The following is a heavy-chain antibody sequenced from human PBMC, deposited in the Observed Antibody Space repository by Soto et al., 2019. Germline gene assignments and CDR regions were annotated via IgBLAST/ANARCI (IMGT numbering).Heavy chain of an antibody. J-gene: IGHJ4*01. CDR2: IYHSGST. CDR3: ARGRSTSGYPNFAL. V-gene: IGHV4-30-2*01. Sequence: QPPGKDLEWLGYIYHSGSTYYNPSLKGRANISVDRSKNHFSLRLSSVTVADTAVYYCARGRSTSGYPNFALRGHRTPV. D-gene: IGHD3-22*01.